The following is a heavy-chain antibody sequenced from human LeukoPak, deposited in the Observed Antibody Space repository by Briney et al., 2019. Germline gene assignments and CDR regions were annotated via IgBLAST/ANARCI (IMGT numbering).Heavy chain of an antibody. CDR3: ARGRIYGGNSLDY. V-gene: IGHV4-38-2*02. D-gene: IGHD4-23*01. Sequence: KPSETLSLTCTVSGYSISSGYYWGWIRQPPGKGLEWIGSIYHSGSTYYNPSLKSRVTISVDTSKNQFSLKLSSVTAADTAVYYCARGRIYGGNSLDYWGQGTLVTVSS. J-gene: IGHJ4*02. CDR2: IYHSGST. CDR1: GYSISSGYY.